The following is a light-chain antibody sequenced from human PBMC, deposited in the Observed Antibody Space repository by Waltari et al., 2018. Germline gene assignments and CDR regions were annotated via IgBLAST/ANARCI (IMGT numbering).Light chain of an antibody. J-gene: IGLJ3*02. CDR3: CSYAGSHTLV. CDR2: EVN. Sequence: QSALTQPASVSGSLGQSITISCTGTSSDVGTYNLVSWYQPYPGKAPKLMIYEVNKRPSRLSNRFSGSKTGNTASLTIAGLEAEDEADYYCCSYAGSHTLVFGGGTELTVL. CDR1: SSDVGTYNL. V-gene: IGLV2-23*02.